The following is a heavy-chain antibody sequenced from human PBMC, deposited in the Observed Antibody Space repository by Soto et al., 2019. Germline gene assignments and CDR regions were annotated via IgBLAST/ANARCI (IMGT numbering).Heavy chain of an antibody. CDR3: ARDFSIEGKFIRYFQH. CDR2: IWYDGSNK. J-gene: IGHJ1*01. V-gene: IGHV3-33*01. Sequence: QVQLVESGGGVVQPGRSLRLSFVASGFTFSSYGMHWVRQAPGKGLEWVAVIWYDGSNKYYADSVKGRFTISRDNSKNTLYLQINSLRAEDTAVYYCARDFSIEGKFIRYFQHWGQGTLVTVSS. D-gene: IGHD3-3*02. CDR1: GFTFSSYG.